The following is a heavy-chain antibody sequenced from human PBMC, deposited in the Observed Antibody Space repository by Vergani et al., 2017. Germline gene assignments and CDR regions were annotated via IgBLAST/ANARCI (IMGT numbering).Heavy chain of an antibody. V-gene: IGHV4-39*01. Sequence: QLQLQESGPGLEKPSETLSLTCTVSGGSISSSSYYWGWIRQPPGKGLEWIGSIYYSGSTYYNPSLKSRVTISVDTSKNQFSLKLSSVTAADTAVYYCARLVVVVAATARGMDVWGQGTTVTVSS. CDR3: ARLVVVVAATARGMDV. CDR1: GGSISSSSYY. CDR2: IYYSGST. J-gene: IGHJ6*02. D-gene: IGHD2-15*01.